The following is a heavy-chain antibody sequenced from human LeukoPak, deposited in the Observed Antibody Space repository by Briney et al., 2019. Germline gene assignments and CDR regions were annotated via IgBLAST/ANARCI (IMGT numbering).Heavy chain of an antibody. Sequence: ASVTVSCKASGYTFTVYYMHWVRQAPGQGLEWMGWINPNSGGTNYAQKFQGRVTMTRDTSISTAYMELSRLRSDDTAVYYCARAGVATRASYYFDYWGQGTLVTVYS. J-gene: IGHJ4*02. D-gene: IGHD5-12*01. CDR3: ARAGVATRASYYFDY. CDR2: INPNSGGT. V-gene: IGHV1-2*02. CDR1: GYTFTVYY.